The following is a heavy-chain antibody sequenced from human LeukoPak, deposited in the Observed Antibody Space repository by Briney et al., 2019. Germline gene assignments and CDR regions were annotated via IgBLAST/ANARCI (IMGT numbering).Heavy chain of an antibody. CDR1: GFTFSSYG. Sequence: GGSLRLSCAASGFTFSSYGMHWVRQAPGKGLEWVAVIWYDGSNKYYADSVKGRFTISRDNSKNTLYLQMNSLRAEDTAVYYCAKDSLLWFGELVSDYDYWGQGTLVTVSS. J-gene: IGHJ4*02. V-gene: IGHV3-33*06. D-gene: IGHD3-10*01. CDR3: AKDSLLWFGELVSDYDY. CDR2: IWYDGSNK.